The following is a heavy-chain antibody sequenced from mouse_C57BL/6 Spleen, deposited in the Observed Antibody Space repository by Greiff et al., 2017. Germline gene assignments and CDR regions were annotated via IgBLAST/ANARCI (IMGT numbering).Heavy chain of an antibody. CDR3: TRLRGNLAWFAY. D-gene: IGHD2-1*01. Sequence: QVQLQQSGAELVRPGASVTLSCKASGYTFTDYEMHWVKQTPVHGLEWIGAIDPETGGTAYNQKFKGKAILTADKSSSTAYMELRSLTSEDSAVYYCTRLRGNLAWFAYWGQGTLVTVSA. CDR1: GYTFTDYE. J-gene: IGHJ3*01. CDR2: IDPETGGT. V-gene: IGHV1-15*01.